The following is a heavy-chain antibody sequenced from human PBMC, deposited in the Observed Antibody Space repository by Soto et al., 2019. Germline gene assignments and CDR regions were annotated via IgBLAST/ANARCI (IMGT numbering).Heavy chain of an antibody. CDR2: MNPNSGNT. Sequence: GASVKVSCKASGGTFSSYAISWVRQAPGQGLEWMGGMNPNSGNTGYAQKFQGRVTMTRNTSISTAYMELSSLRSEDTAVYYCARWKGGRLVDYGMDVWGQGTTVTVSS. CDR1: GGTFSSYA. CDR3: ARWKGGRLVDYGMDV. D-gene: IGHD6-6*01. V-gene: IGHV1-8*02. J-gene: IGHJ6*02.